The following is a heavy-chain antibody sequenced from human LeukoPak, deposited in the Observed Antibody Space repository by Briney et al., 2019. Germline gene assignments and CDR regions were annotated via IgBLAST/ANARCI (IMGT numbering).Heavy chain of an antibody. Sequence: SVTVSCKASGGTFISYAISWVRQAPGQGLEWMGGIIPIFGTANYAQKFQGRVTITADESTSTAYMELSSLRSEDTAVYYCARDPAAAAGTRWFDPWGQGTLVTVSS. D-gene: IGHD6-13*01. CDR1: GGTFISYA. V-gene: IGHV1-69*13. J-gene: IGHJ5*02. CDR3: ARDPAAAAGTRWFDP. CDR2: IIPIFGTA.